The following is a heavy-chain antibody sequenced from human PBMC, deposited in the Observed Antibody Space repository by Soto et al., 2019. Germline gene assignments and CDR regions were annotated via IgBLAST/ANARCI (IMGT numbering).Heavy chain of an antibody. J-gene: IGHJ4*02. D-gene: IGHD6-6*01. CDR3: ARLPSSSSPFDS. CDR2: IYPSDSDT. Sequence: ESLKISFTGSGFIFTSYWIGWVRQMPGKGLEWMGIIYPSDSDTRYSPCFQGHVTISADKSITTAYLQCSRLKALDTAMYYCARLPSSSSPFDSWGQGTLVTVSS. CDR1: GFIFTSYW. V-gene: IGHV5-51*01.